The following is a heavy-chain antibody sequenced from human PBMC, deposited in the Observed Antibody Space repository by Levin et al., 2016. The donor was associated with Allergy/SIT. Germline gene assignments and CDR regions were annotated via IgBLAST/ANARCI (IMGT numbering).Heavy chain of an antibody. CDR3: ARDRRNYDFWSGYVTHYYYYGMDV. CDR2: INHSGST. CDR1: GGSFSGYY. J-gene: IGHJ6*02. D-gene: IGHD3-3*01. Sequence: SETLSLTCAVYGGSFSGYYWSWIRQPPGKGLEWIGEINHSGSTNYNPSLKSRVTISVDTSKNQFSLKLSSVTAADTAVYYCARDRRNYDFWSGYVTHYYYYGMDVWGQGTTVTVSS. V-gene: IGHV4-34*01.